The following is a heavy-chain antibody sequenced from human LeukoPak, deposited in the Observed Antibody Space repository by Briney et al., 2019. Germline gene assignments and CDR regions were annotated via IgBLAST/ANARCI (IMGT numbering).Heavy chain of an antibody. D-gene: IGHD3-9*01. J-gene: IGHJ4*02. CDR1: GGSISSSSYY. V-gene: IGHV4-39*07. Sequence: SETLSLTCTVSGGSISSSSYYWGWIRQPPGKGLEWIGSIYYSGSTYYNPSLKSRVTISVDTSKNQFSLKLSSVTAADTAVYYCARAEAHYDTTTYFDYWGQGTLVTVSS. CDR3: ARAEAHYDTTTYFDY. CDR2: IYYSGST.